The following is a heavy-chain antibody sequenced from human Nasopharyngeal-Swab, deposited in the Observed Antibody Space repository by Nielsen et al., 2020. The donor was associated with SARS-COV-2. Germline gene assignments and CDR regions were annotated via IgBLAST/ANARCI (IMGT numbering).Heavy chain of an antibody. D-gene: IGHD3-3*01. V-gene: IGHV1-2*06. J-gene: IGHJ4*02. Sequence: ASVKVSCKASGYTFTGYYMHWVRQAPGQGLEWMGRINPNSGGTNYAQKFQGRVTMTRDTSISTAYMELSRLRSDDTAVYYCAREEIFGVVIMGGGVDYWGQGTLVTVPS. CDR3: AREEIFGVVIMGGGVDY. CDR1: GYTFTGYY. CDR2: INPNSGGT.